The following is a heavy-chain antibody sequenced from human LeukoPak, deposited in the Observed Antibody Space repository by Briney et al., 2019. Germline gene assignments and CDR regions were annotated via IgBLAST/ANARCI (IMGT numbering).Heavy chain of an antibody. CDR2: IKEDGSEN. CDR1: GFTFSDYW. CDR3: ARAYEGGIFDS. D-gene: IGHD3-16*01. J-gene: IGHJ4*02. Sequence: PGGSLRLSCVASGFTFSDYWMSWVRQAPGKGLEWVANIKEDGSENYYVDSVRGRFTISRDNAKNSLYLQMNSLRAEDTAMYYCARAYEGGIFDSWAREPWSPSPQ. V-gene: IGHV3-7*04.